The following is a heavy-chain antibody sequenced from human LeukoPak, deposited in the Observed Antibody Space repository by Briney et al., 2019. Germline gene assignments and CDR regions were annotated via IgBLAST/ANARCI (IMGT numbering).Heavy chain of an antibody. Sequence: PSETLSLTCTVFGGSISSGGYYWSWIRQHPGKGLEWIGYIYYIGSTHYNPSLKSRLAISVDTSKNQFSLNLSSVTAADTAVYYCARVAVDWMYVAFDYWGQGTLVTVSS. CDR3: ARVAVDWMYVAFDY. CDR2: IYYIGST. V-gene: IGHV4-31*03. J-gene: IGHJ4*02. D-gene: IGHD3/OR15-3a*01. CDR1: GGSISSGGYY.